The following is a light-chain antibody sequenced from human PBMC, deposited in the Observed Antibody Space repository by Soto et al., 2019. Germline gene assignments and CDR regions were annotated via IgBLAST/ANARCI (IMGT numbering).Light chain of an antibody. J-gene: IGKJ1*01. V-gene: IGKV1-5*03. CDR1: QTISSW. Sequence: DIQITESPSTLSGSVGDRVTITCPASQTISSWLAWYQQKPGKAPKLLIYKASTLKSGVPSRFSGSGSGTEFTLTTSSLQTDDFATYYCQHYNSYSESFVQGTKVELK. CDR3: QHYNSYSES. CDR2: KAS.